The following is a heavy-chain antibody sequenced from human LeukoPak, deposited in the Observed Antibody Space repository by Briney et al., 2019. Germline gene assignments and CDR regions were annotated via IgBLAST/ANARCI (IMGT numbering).Heavy chain of an antibody. Sequence: PGGSLRLSCAASEFTFSSYAMHWVRRAPGKGLEWVAVISYDGPNKNYADSVKGRFTISRDNSKNTLYLQMNSLRAEDTAVYYCARGVRIAVAGNIDYWSQGTLVTVSS. J-gene: IGHJ4*02. CDR1: EFTFSSYA. CDR2: ISYDGPNK. D-gene: IGHD6-19*01. V-gene: IGHV3-30*04. CDR3: ARGVRIAVAGNIDY.